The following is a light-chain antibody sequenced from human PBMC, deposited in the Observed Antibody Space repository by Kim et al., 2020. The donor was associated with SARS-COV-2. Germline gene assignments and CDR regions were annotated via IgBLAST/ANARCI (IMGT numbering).Light chain of an antibody. CDR1: SGKIATNY. J-gene: IGLJ2*01. CDR2: EDN. Sequence: LTQPHSVSESPGKTVTISCTRSSGKIATNYVQWYQQRPGSVPTTVIYEDNLRPSGVPDRFSGSIDSSSNSATLIISGLKTEDEADYYCQSYDSTDVVFGGGTKVTVL. V-gene: IGLV6-57*04. CDR3: QSYDSTDVV.